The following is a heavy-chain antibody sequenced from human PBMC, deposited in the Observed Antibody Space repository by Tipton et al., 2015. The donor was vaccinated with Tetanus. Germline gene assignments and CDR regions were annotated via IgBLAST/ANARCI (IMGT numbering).Heavy chain of an antibody. V-gene: IGHV4-61*01. Sequence: TLSLTCTVSGGSVRSGSYSWNWIRQPPGKGLEWLAYVSYSGRTNSNYSLKSRITVSQDTSKNQFSLRLTSVTAADTAVYHCARANNDFPKKGPFDSWGQGTLVIVSS. D-gene: IGHD3-3*01. CDR1: GGSVRSGSYS. J-gene: IGHJ4*02. CDR2: VSYSGRT. CDR3: ARANNDFPKKGPFDS.